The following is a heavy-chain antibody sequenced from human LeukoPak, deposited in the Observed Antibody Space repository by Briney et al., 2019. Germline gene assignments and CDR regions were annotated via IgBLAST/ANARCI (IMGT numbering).Heavy chain of an antibody. D-gene: IGHD5-12*01. V-gene: IGHV4-34*01. Sequence: SETLSLTCAVYGGSCSGYYWSWIRQPPGKGLEWIGEISHSGSTNYNPSLKSRVTMSLDTSEDQFSLKLSSVTAADTAVYYCARDPRSYTGYDETFDYWGQGTLVTVSS. CDR3: ARDPRSYTGYDETFDY. CDR1: GGSCSGYY. J-gene: IGHJ4*02. CDR2: ISHSGST.